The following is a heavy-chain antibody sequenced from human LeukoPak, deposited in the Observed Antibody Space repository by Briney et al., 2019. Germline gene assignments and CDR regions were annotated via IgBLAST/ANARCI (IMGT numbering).Heavy chain of an antibody. CDR3: AKDGTGSSNWYYFDY. Sequence: GSLRLSCATSGFTFSSYNMNWVRQAPGKGLEWVSSLSSSSSYIYYADSVKGRFTISRDNAKNTLYLQMNSLRAEDTAVYYCAKDGTGSSNWYYFDYWGQGALVTVSS. CDR1: GFTFSSYN. J-gene: IGHJ4*02. CDR2: LSSSSSYI. D-gene: IGHD6-13*01. V-gene: IGHV3-21*01.